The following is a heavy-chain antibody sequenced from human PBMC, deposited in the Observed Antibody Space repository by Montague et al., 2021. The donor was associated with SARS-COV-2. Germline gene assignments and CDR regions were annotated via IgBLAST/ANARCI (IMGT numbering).Heavy chain of an antibody. V-gene: IGHV4-59*08. Sequence: SETLSLTCTVSGVSVTGYYWSWIRQPPGKGLEWVGDVLYNKGTNYNPSLKSRVAISVDTSKNQFSLRLTSVTAADTAVYYCVRHPHYAGLYGPPDFWGQGTLVTVSS. CDR3: VRHPHYAGLYGPPDF. CDR2: VLYNKGT. D-gene: IGHD3-16*01. J-gene: IGHJ4*02. CDR1: GVSVTGYY.